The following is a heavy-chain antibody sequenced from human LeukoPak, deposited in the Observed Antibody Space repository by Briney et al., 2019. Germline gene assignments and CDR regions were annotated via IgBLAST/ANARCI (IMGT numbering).Heavy chain of an antibody. V-gene: IGHV1-69*13. D-gene: IGHD1-26*01. CDR1: GGTFSSYA. Sequence: ASVKVSCKASGGTFSSYAISWVRQAPGQGLEWMGGIIPIFGTANYAQKFQGRVTITADESTSTAYMELNSLRGGDTAVYYCARAPRVPREIPLYYYSYMDVWGKGTTVTISS. CDR2: IIPIFGTA. J-gene: IGHJ6*03. CDR3: ARAPRVPREIPLYYYSYMDV.